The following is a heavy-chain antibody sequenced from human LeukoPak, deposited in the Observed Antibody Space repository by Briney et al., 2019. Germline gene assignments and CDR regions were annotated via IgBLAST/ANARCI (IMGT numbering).Heavy chain of an antibody. D-gene: IGHD3-10*01. V-gene: IGHV3-11*04. CDR1: GFTFSDYY. J-gene: IGHJ4*02. CDR2: ISGSGGAI. Sequence: GSLRLSCAASGFTFSDYYMSWIRQAPGKGLEWVSYISGSGGAIYYADSVKGRFTISRDNAKNSLYLQMNSLRAEDTAVYYCARGKNLLELLPRIDYWGQGTLVTVSS. CDR3: ARGKNLLELLPRIDY.